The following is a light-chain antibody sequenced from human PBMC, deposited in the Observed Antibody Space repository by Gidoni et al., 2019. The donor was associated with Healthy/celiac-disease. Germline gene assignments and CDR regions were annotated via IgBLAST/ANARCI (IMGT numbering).Light chain of an antibody. CDR3: QVWDSSSEHVV. CDR2: DDS. Sequence: SYVLTQPPSVSVAPGQTARITCGGDNIGTKGVHWYHQKPGQAPVLVAYDDSDRPSGIPERFSGPNAGNTATLTISRVEVGDEADYYWQVWDSSSEHVVFGGGTKLTVL. J-gene: IGLJ2*01. CDR1: NIGTKG. V-gene: IGLV3-21*02.